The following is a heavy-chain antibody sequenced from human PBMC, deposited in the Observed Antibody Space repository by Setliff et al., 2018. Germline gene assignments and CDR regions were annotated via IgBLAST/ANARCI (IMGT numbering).Heavy chain of an antibody. V-gene: IGHV4-34*01. J-gene: IGHJ4*02. CDR1: GGSFNDYY. CDR3: ARAGVYYDSSGYYYVPIFDY. D-gene: IGHD3-22*01. CDR2: INHRGST. Sequence: PSETLSLTCGVYGGSFNDYYWSWICQPPGKGLGWIREINHRGSTNYNPSLKSRVTISVDTSKNQFSLKLSSVTAADTAVYYCARAGVYYDSSGYYYVPIFDYWGQGTLVTVSS.